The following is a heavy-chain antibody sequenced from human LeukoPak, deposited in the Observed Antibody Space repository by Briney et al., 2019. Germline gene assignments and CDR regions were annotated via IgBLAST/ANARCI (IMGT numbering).Heavy chain of an antibody. D-gene: IGHD5-24*01. V-gene: IGHV3-23*01. CDR1: GFTFSSYA. J-gene: IGHJ4*02. CDR3: VKEGLQQYYFDY. CDR2: ISGSGGST. Sequence: GGSLRLSCAASGFTFSSYAMSWVRQAPGKGLEWVSAISGSGGSTYYADSVKGRFTISRDNSKNTLYLQMSSLRAEDTAVYYCVKEGLQQYYFDYWGQGTLVTVSS.